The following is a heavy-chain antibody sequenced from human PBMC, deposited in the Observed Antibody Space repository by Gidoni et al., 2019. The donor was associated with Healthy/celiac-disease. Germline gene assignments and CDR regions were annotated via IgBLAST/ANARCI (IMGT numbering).Heavy chain of an antibody. CDR3: ARVEYYYDSSPDAFDI. D-gene: IGHD3-22*01. CDR1: GFTFSSYW. V-gene: IGHV3-7*04. J-gene: IGHJ3*02. Sequence: EVQLVESGGGLVQPGGSLRLSCAASGFTFSSYWMSWVRQAPGKGLEWVANIKQDGSEKYYVDSVKGRFTISRDNAKNSLYLQMNSLRAEDTAVYYCARVEYYYDSSPDAFDIWGQGTMVTVSS. CDR2: IKQDGSEK.